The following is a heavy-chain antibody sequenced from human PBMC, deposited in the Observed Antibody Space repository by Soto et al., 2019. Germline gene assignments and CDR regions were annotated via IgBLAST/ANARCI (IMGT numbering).Heavy chain of an antibody. Sequence: EVQLVESGGGLVKPGGSLRLSCAASGFTFSSYSMNWVRQAPGMGLEWVSSISSSSSYIYYADSVKGRFTISRDNAKNSLYLQMNSLRAEDTAVYYCAGGRYSSSSRDLDYWGQGTLVTVSS. D-gene: IGHD6-6*01. CDR3: AGGRYSSSSRDLDY. CDR2: ISSSSSYI. CDR1: GFTFSSYS. J-gene: IGHJ4*02. V-gene: IGHV3-21*01.